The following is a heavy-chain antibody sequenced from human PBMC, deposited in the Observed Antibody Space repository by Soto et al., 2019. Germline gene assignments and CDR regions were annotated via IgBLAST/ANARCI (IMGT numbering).Heavy chain of an antibody. CDR1: GFTFSSYA. V-gene: IGHV3-30-3*01. CDR2: ISYDGSNK. J-gene: IGHJ4*02. Sequence: QVQLVESGGGVVQPGRSLRLSCAASGFTFSSYAMHWVRQAPGKGLEWVAVISYDGSNKYYADSVKGRFTISRDNSKNTLYLQMNSLRAEDTAVYYCARVEVAYFDYWGQGTLVTVSS. CDR3: ARVEVAYFDY. D-gene: IGHD2-15*01.